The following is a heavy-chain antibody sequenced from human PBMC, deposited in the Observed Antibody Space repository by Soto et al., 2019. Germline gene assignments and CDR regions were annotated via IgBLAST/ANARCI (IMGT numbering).Heavy chain of an antibody. V-gene: IGHV1-69*06. D-gene: IGHD2-2*03. CDR3: ATVEFSTWMDVRDV. J-gene: IGHJ6*02. CDR1: GGIFSSYA. CDR2: TFPMFGKA. Sequence: QVQLVQSGAEVKKPGSSVKVSCKASGGIFSSYAISWVRQAPGQGLEWMGGTFPMFGKANYAQKFQGRVTISAKKPTTTANWSLSSLKSENTAVNYGATVEFSTWMDVRDVGGQGTRSPSP.